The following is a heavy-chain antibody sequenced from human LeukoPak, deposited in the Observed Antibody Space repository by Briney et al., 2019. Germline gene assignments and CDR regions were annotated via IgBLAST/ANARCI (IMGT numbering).Heavy chain of an antibody. Sequence: AGGSLRLSCAASGFTFSSYEMNWVRLAPGKGLDWVSYISSSGSIIYYADSVEGRFTISRDNAKNSLSLQMNGLRAEDTAVYYCARDFDYWGQGTLVTVSS. J-gene: IGHJ4*02. CDR1: GFTFSSYE. CDR2: ISSSGSII. CDR3: ARDFDY. V-gene: IGHV3-48*03.